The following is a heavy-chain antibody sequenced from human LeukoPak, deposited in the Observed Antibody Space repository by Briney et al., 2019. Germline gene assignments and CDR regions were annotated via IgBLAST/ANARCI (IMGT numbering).Heavy chain of an antibody. V-gene: IGHV1-69*04. CDR2: LIPILGIA. CDR1: GGTFSSYA. CDR3: ARLYCSSTSCYTYWFDP. Sequence: SVKVSCKASGGTFSSYAISWVRQAPGQGLEWMGRLIPILGIANYAQKFQGRVTITADKSTSTAYMELSSLRSEDTAVYYCARLYCSSTSCYTYWFDPWGQGTLVTVSS. D-gene: IGHD2-2*02. J-gene: IGHJ5*02.